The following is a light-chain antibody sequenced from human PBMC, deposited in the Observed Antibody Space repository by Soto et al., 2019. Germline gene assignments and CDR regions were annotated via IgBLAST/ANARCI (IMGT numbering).Light chain of an antibody. CDR3: QQYNSQYT. CDR2: AAS. V-gene: IGKV1-16*01. J-gene: IGKJ2*01. CDR1: QDINDY. Sequence: DIQMTQSPSSLSASVGDRVTITCQASQDINDYLNWYQQKPGKAPKRLIYAASSLQSGVPSRFSGSGSGTEFTLTISSLQPDDFATYYCQQYNSQYTFGQGTKVDI.